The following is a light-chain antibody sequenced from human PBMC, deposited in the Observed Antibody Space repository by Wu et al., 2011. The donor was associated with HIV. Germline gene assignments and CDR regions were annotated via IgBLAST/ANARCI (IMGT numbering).Light chain of an antibody. CDR3: QHYGTSSYT. CDR2: GTS. V-gene: IGKV3-20*01. Sequence: EIVLTRSPGTLSLSPGERATLSCTASQTITNTYLAWYQQRPGQAPRLLIYGTSSRATGVPDRFSGSGSGTDFTLTISRLEPEDFVVYYCQHYGTSSYTFGQGTKLEI. CDR1: QTITNTY. J-gene: IGKJ2*01.